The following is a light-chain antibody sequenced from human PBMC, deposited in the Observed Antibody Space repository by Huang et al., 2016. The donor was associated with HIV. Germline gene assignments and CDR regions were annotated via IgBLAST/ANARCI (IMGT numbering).Light chain of an antibody. V-gene: IGKV2-28*01. CDR2: LTS. CDR1: QNLLHSNGYNY. CDR3: MQALQTPT. J-gene: IGKJ2*01. Sequence: IVMTQSPLSLSVTPGEPASISCRSSQNLLHSNGYNYLDWYLQRPGQSPQVMIYLTSYRASGGPDRFSVRGSGTNFTLKISRVEAEDVGTYYCMQALQTPTFGQGTKLEIK.